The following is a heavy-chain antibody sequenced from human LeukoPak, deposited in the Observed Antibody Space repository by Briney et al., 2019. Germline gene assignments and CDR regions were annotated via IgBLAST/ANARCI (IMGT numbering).Heavy chain of an antibody. Sequence: PSETLSLTCTVSGASINSGGFFWSWIRQHPGKGLVWIGHIYYSGYTYYNPSLTSRLAISLDTSKTQFSLRLSSVTAADTALYYCARGLGVTTGHTFDIWGQGIMVTVSS. J-gene: IGHJ3*02. CDR2: IYYSGYT. CDR1: GASINSGGFF. D-gene: IGHD4-17*01. CDR3: ARGLGVTTGHTFDI. V-gene: IGHV4-31*03.